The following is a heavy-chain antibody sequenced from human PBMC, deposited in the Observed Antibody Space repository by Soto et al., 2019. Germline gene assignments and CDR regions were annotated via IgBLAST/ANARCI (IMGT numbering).Heavy chain of an antibody. J-gene: IGHJ4*02. CDR2: IFINGNT. Sequence: ETLSLTYPVSSGSVSTYYWSGIRQPAGKGLEWIGRIFINGNTNYNPSLRSRVTMSVDTSKGQFSLNLTSVTAADTAVYFCARSGGSYNFDSWGQGILVTVYS. D-gene: IGHD1-26*01. V-gene: IGHV4-4*07. CDR3: ARSGGSYNFDS. CDR1: SGSVSTYY.